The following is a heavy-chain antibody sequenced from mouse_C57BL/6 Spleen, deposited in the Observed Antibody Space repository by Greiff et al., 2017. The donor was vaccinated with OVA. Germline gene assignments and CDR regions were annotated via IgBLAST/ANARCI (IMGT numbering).Heavy chain of an antibody. CDR3: TRHGSSPDY. J-gene: IGHJ2*01. D-gene: IGHD1-1*01. CDR2: IDPETGGT. Sequence: QVHVKQSGAELVRPGASVTLSCKASGYTFTDYEMHWVKQTPVHGLEWIGAIDPETGGTAYNQKFKGKAILTADKSSSTAYMELRSLTSEDSAVYYCTRHGSSPDYWGQGTTLTVSS. V-gene: IGHV1-15*01. CDR1: GYTFTDYE.